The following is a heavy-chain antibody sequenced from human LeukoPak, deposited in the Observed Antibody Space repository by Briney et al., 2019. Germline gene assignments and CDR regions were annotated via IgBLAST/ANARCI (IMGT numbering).Heavy chain of an antibody. CDR3: AREIAAAATDWFDP. CDR1: GGTFSSCA. Sequence: SVKVSCKASGGTFSSCAISWVRQAPGQGLEWMGRIIPILGIANYAQKFQGRVTITADKSTSTAYMELSSLRSEDTAVYYCAREIAAAATDWFDPWGQGTLVTVSS. J-gene: IGHJ5*02. CDR2: IIPILGIA. D-gene: IGHD6-13*01. V-gene: IGHV1-69*04.